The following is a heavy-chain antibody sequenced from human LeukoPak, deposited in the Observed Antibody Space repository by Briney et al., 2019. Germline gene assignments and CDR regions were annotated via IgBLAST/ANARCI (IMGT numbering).Heavy chain of an antibody. CDR1: GYSFTSYW. Sequence: GESLKISCKGSGYSFTSYWIGWVRQMPGKGLEWMGIIYPGDSDTRYSPSFQGQVTISADKSITTAYLQWSSLKASDTAMYYCARSGEWELQQNWFDPWGQGTLVTVSS. V-gene: IGHV5-51*01. CDR2: IYPGDSDT. J-gene: IGHJ5*02. D-gene: IGHD1-26*01. CDR3: ARSGEWELQQNWFDP.